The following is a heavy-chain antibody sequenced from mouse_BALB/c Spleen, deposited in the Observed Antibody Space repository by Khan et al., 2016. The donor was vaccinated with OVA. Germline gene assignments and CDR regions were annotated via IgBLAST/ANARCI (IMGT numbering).Heavy chain of an antibody. J-gene: IGHJ3*01. V-gene: IGHV5-6*01. Sequence: EVELVESGGDLVKPGGSLKLSCAASGFTFSTYGMSWVRQTPDMRLEWVATISSGGHYTYYPDSVKGRFTISRDNAKNTLYLQMSSLKSEDTAIYYSERLAYYYNSEGFAYWGQGTLVTVSA. CDR2: ISSGGHYT. CDR3: ERLAYYYNSEGFAY. D-gene: IGHD1-1*01. CDR1: GFTFSTYG.